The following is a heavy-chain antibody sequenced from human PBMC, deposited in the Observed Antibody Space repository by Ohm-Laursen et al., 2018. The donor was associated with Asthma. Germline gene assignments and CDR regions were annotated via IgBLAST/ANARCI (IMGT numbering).Heavy chain of an antibody. Sequence: SLRLSCSASGFTFSSCGMHWVRQAPGKGLEWAAVISYDGSNKYYADSVKGRFTISRDNSKNTLYLQMNSLRAEDTAVYYCAKDIYYGGNYVHYYYYGMDVWGQGTTVTVSS. V-gene: IGHV3-30*18. J-gene: IGHJ6*02. D-gene: IGHD4-23*01. CDR1: GFTFSSCG. CDR2: ISYDGSNK. CDR3: AKDIYYGGNYVHYYYYGMDV.